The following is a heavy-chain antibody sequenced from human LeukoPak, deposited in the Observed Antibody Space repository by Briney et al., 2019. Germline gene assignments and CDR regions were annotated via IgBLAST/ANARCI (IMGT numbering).Heavy chain of an antibody. CDR3: TRGSIAYYYMDV. V-gene: IGHV4-61*02. CDR2: IYTSGST. D-gene: IGHD3-22*01. Sequence: SETLSLTCTVSGGSISSGTYYWSWIRQPAGKGLEWIGRIYTSGSTNYNPSLKSRITISVDTSKNQFSLKLSSVTAADTAVYYCTRGSIAYYYMDVWGKGTTVTISS. J-gene: IGHJ6*03. CDR1: GGSISSGTYY.